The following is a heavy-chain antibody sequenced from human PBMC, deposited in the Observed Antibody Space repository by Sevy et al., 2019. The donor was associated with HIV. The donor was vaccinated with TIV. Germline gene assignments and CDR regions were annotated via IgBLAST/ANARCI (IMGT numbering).Heavy chain of an antibody. J-gene: IGHJ4*02. Sequence: ATFKVSCKASGGTFSSYAISWVGQAPGQGLEWMGGIIPIFGTANYSQKFQGRVTITADESTSTAYMELSSLRSDDTAVYYCACRYSYGLFDYWGQGTLVTVSS. CDR2: IIPIFGTA. D-gene: IGHD5-18*01. V-gene: IGHV1-69*13. CDR1: GGTFSSYA. CDR3: ACRYSYGLFDY.